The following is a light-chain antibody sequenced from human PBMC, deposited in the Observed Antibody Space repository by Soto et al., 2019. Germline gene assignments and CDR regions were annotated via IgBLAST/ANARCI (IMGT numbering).Light chain of an antibody. V-gene: IGLV2-14*01. J-gene: IGLJ1*01. Sequence: QSALTQPASVSGSPRQSITISCTGASSDVGGYTYVSWYQQHPGKAPKLMIYEVNNRPSGVSHRFSGSKSGNTASLTISGLQAEDEADYYCSSYTSSSTIYVFGNGTRSQS. CDR3: SSYTSSSTIYV. CDR2: EVN. CDR1: SSDVGGYTY.